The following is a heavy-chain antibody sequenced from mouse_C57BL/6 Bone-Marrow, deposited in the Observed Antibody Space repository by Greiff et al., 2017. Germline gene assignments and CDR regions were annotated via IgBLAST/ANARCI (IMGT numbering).Heavy chain of an antibody. Sequence: DVMLVESGGGLVQPGESLKLSCESNEYEFPSHDMSWVRKTPEKRLELVAAINSDGGSTYYPATMERRFIISRDNTKKTLYLQMSSLRSEDTAVYYCARGRGEAMDYWGQGTSVTVSS. D-gene: IGHD3-3*01. CDR1: EYEFPSHD. J-gene: IGHJ4*01. CDR3: ARGRGEAMDY. V-gene: IGHV5-2*03. CDR2: INSDGGST.